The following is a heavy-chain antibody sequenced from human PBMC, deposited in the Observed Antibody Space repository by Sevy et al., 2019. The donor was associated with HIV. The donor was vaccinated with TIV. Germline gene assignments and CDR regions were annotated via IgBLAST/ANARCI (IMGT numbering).Heavy chain of an antibody. J-gene: IGHJ3*02. CDR2: VQQDGSQK. CDR1: GFSFSWYW. CDR3: ARLDTALFMGFDI. V-gene: IGHV3-7*01. Sequence: GGSLRLSCAASGFSFSWYWMSWVRQTPEKGLEWVANVQQDGSQKNYVDSVKGRFTISRDNANNSLYLQMNSLRAEDTAVYYCARLDTALFMGFDIWGQGTMVTVSS. D-gene: IGHD5-18*01.